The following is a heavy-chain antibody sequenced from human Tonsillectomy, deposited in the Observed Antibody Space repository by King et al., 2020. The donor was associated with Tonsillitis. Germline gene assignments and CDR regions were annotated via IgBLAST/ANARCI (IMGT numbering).Heavy chain of an antibody. J-gene: IGHJ4*02. CDR1: GYSISSGYY. D-gene: IGHD1-26*01. V-gene: IGHV4-38-2*02. Sequence: QLQESGPGLVKPSETLSLTCAVSGYSISSGYYWGWIRQPPGKGLEWIGSIYHSGNTYYNPSLKSRVTISVDTSKHQFSLKLTSVTAADTAVYYCARDGSGGSSIDYWGQGTLVTVSS. CDR2: IYHSGNT. CDR3: ARDGSGGSSIDY.